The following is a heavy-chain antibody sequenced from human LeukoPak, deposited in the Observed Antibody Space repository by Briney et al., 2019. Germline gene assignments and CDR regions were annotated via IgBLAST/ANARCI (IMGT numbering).Heavy chain of an antibody. CDR2: IYYSGST. CDR3: ARDLISGIAAAGLDY. D-gene: IGHD6-13*01. V-gene: IGHV4-39*02. Sequence: SETLSLTCTVSGGSISSSSYYWGWIRQPPGKGLEWIGSIYYSGSTYYNPSLKRRVTISVDTSKNQFSLKLSSVTAADTAVYYCARDLISGIAAAGLDYWGQGTLVTVSS. J-gene: IGHJ4*02. CDR1: GGSISSSSYY.